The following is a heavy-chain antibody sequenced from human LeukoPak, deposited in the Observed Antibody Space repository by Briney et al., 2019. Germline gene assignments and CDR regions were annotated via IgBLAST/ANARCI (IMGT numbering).Heavy chain of an antibody. V-gene: IGHV3-9*01. Sequence: GGSLRLSCEASEFTFDDYAMHWVRQAPGKGLEWVSGISWNSGSIGYVDSVKGRFTISRDSAKNSLYLQMNSLTAEDTALYYCAKAAGLYYFYGMDLWGQGTTVTVSS. CDR3: AKAAGLYYFYGMDL. CDR1: EFTFDDYA. D-gene: IGHD6-13*01. CDR2: ISWNSGSI. J-gene: IGHJ6*02.